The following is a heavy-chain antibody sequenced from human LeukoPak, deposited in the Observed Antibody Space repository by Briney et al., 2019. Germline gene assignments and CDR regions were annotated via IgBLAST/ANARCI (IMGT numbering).Heavy chain of an antibody. Sequence: PGESLKISWKGSGYSFTSYWIGWVRQMPGKGLEWMGIIYPGDSDTRYSPSFQGQVTISADKSISTAYLQWSSLKASDPAMYYCLTGEPRWSRPFDSWGPGTLVTASS. V-gene: IGHV5-51*01. CDR2: IYPGDSDT. D-gene: IGHD7-27*01. CDR3: LTGEPRWSRPFDS. J-gene: IGHJ4*02. CDR1: GYSFTSYW.